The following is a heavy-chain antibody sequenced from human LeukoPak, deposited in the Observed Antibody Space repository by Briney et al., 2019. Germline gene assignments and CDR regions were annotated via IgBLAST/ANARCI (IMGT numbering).Heavy chain of an antibody. V-gene: IGHV3-30*03. Sequence: PGRSLRLSCAASGFTFSNYGMHWVRQSPGKGLEWVAVISYDGSNKYYADSVKGRFTISRDNSKNTLYLQMNSLRAEDTAVYYCARGASRVVAATAGPLDYWGQGTLVTVSS. CDR2: ISYDGSNK. CDR1: GFTFSNYG. D-gene: IGHD2-15*01. J-gene: IGHJ4*02. CDR3: ARGASRVVAATAGPLDY.